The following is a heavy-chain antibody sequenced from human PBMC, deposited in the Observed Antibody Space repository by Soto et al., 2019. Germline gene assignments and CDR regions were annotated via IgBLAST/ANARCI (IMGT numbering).Heavy chain of an antibody. V-gene: IGHV2-5*02. J-gene: IGHJ5*02. CDR2: IYWDDDK. D-gene: IGHD2-2*01. CDR3: AHRLQDIVVVPAATYRGWFDP. Sequence: QITLKESGPTLVKPTQTLTLTCTFSGFSLSTSGVGVGWIRQPPGKALEWLALIYWDDDKRYSPSLKSRLTLTKDTSKNHVVLTMTNMDPVDTATYYCAHRLQDIVVVPAATYRGWFDPWGQGTLVTVSS. CDR1: GFSLSTSGVG.